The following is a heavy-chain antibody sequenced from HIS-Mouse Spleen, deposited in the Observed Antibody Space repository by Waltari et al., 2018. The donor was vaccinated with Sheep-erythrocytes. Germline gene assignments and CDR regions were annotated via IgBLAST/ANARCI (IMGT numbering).Heavy chain of an antibody. V-gene: IGHV4-59*08. D-gene: IGHD1-26*01. CDR1: GGSISSYD. CDR3: ARFSRPRFWPVGATAFDI. CDR2: IYYSGST. J-gene: IGHJ3*02. Sequence: QVQLQESGPGLVKPSETLSLTCTVSGGSISSYDWSWIRQPPGKGLEWIGYIYYSGSTNYNPSLKSRVTISVDTSKNQFSLKLSSVTAADTAVYYCARFSRPRFWPVGATAFDIWGQGTMVTVSS.